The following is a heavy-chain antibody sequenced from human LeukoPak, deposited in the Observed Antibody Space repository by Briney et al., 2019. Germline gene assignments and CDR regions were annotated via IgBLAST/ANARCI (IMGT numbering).Heavy chain of an antibody. V-gene: IGHV3-30-3*01. J-gene: IGHJ4*02. Sequence: PGGSLRLSCAASGFTFSSYALHWVRQAPGKGIEWVALISYDESNKYYADFVKGRFTISRDNSNSALHLQMNSLKPADTAVYYCARGHPYYSASYNYFDFWGQGTLVTVSS. D-gene: IGHD3-10*01. CDR2: ISYDESNK. CDR1: GFTFSSYA. CDR3: ARGHPYYSASYNYFDF.